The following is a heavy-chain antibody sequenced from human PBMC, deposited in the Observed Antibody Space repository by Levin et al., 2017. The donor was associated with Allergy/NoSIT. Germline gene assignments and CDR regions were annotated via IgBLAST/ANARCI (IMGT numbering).Heavy chain of an antibody. V-gene: IGHV3-23*01. CDR2: ISGSGGTT. Sequence: PGGSLRLSCAASGFTFDIFAMTWVRQGPGKGLEWVSTISGSGGTTYLSDSVKGRFSISRDTSRNKLYLQMKNLRAEDTATYYCAKETTAGPGGVNWLDSWGQGILVTVSS. J-gene: IGHJ5*01. CDR1: GFTFDIFA. CDR3: AKETTAGPGGVNWLDS. D-gene: IGHD1-1*01.